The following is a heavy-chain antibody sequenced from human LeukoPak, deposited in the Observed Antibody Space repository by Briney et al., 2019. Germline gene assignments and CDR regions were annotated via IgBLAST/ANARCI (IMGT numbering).Heavy chain of an antibody. D-gene: IGHD4/OR15-4a*01. V-gene: IGHV3-30*18. Sequence: GGSLRLSCAASGFTFSSYGMHWVRQAPGKGLEWVAVISCDGSNKYYADSVKGRFTISGDNSKNTLYLQMNSLRAEDTAVYYCAKWSTANDYWGQGTLVTVSS. CDR1: GFTFSSYG. CDR2: ISCDGSNK. CDR3: AKWSTANDY. J-gene: IGHJ4*02.